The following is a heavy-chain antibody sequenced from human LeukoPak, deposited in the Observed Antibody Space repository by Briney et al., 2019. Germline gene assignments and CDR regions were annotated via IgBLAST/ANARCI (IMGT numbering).Heavy chain of an antibody. D-gene: IGHD6-13*01. CDR1: GGSISSYC. CDR2: IYYSGSA. CDR3: ARDTANGRDWFDP. J-gene: IGHJ5*02. V-gene: IGHV4-59*12. Sequence: SETLSLTCTVSGGSISSYCWSWIRQPPGKGLEWIGYIYYSGSAIYNPSLKSRVTISVDTSKNQFSLNLTSVTAADTAVYYCARDTANGRDWFDPWGQGTLVTVSS.